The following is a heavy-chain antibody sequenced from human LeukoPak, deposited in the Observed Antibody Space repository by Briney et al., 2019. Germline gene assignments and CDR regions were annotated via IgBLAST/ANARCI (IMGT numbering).Heavy chain of an antibody. CDR1: GGTFSNYA. J-gene: IGHJ6*02. CDR3: ARGRYSSGWKSYSSHYYYGLDV. V-gene: IGHV1-69*01. CDR2: IIRVTGTA. Sequence: SVKVSCKASGGTFSNYAISWVRQAPGQGLEWMGGIIRVTGTADYAQKFQGRVTITADESTSTAYMELSSLRSEDTAAYYCARGRYSSGWKSYSSHYYYGLDVWGQGTTVTVSS. D-gene: IGHD6-19*01.